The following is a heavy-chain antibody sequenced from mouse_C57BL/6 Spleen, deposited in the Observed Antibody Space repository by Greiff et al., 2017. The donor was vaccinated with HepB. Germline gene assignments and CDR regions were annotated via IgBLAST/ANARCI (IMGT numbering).Heavy chain of an antibody. J-gene: IGHJ4*01. Sequence: QVQLQQPGAELVQPGASVKMSCKASGYTFTSYWITWVKQRPGQGLEWIGDIYPGSGSTNYNEKFKSKATLTVDTSSSTAYMQLSSLTSEDSAVYYCARGDYYGSHYYAMDYWGQGTSVTVSS. CDR2: IYPGSGST. CDR3: ARGDYYGSHYYAMDY. CDR1: GYTFTSYW. V-gene: IGHV1-55*01. D-gene: IGHD1-1*01.